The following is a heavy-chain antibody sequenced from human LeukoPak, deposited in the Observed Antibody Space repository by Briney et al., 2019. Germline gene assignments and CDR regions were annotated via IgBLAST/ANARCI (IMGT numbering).Heavy chain of an antibody. CDR3: ARDGGSGSYGMDV. Sequence: ASVKVSCKASGYTFTTYYMHWVRHAPGHGLEWIGLIKPGGGDTIYAQKFQGRVTMTRDTSTSTVYLDLSSLRSEDTAVYYCARDGGSGSYGMDVWGQGTTVTVSS. V-gene: IGHV1-46*01. CDR1: GYTFTTYY. J-gene: IGHJ6*02. D-gene: IGHD1-26*01. CDR2: IKPGGGDT.